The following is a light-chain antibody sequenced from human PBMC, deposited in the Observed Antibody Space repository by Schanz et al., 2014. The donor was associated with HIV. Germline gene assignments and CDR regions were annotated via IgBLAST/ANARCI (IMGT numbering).Light chain of an antibody. V-gene: IGKV3-11*01. CDR1: QSVSSY. Sequence: EIVLTQSPATLSLSPGERATLSCRASQSVSSYLAWYQQKPGQAPRLLIYDASNRATGIPARFSGSGSGTDFTLTISSLEPEDFAVYYCQQYDSSPAFGGGTKVEIK. J-gene: IGKJ4*01. CDR2: DAS. CDR3: QQYDSSPA.